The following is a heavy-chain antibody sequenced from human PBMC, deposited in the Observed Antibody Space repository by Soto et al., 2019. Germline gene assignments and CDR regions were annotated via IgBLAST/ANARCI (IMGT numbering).Heavy chain of an antibody. V-gene: IGHV3-30-3*01. J-gene: IGHJ4*02. D-gene: IGHD4-17*01. CDR2: ISYDGSNK. CDR3: AKGEVTTFPPISYFDY. CDR1: GFTFSSYA. Sequence: GGSLRLSCAASGFTFSSYAMHWVRQAPGKGLEWVAVISYDGSNKYYADSVKGRFTISRDNSKNTLYLQMNSLRAEDTAVYYCAKGEVTTFPPISYFDYWGQGTLVTVS.